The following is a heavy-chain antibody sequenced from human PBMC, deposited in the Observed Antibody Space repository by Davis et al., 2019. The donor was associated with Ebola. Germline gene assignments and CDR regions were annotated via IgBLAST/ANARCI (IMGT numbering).Heavy chain of an antibody. CDR3: ARALSATYDYYMDV. CDR2: INPKSGVT. J-gene: IGHJ6*03. V-gene: IGHV1-2*04. Sequence: AASVKVSCKASGYTFTGYYMHWVRQAPGQGLEWMGWINPKSGVTKYAQQFQDWVTMTRDTSITTAYVELSGLTSDDTAIYYCARALSATYDYYMDVWGKGSAVTVSS. CDR1: GYTFTGYY. D-gene: IGHD2-15*01.